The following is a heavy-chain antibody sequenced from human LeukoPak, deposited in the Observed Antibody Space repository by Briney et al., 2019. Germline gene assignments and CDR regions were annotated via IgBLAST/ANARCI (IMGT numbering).Heavy chain of an antibody. CDR2: MSAYNGKT. CDR3: ARWSEWHSSGVDY. J-gene: IGHJ4*02. V-gene: IGHV1-18*01. CDR1: GYSFTSYG. D-gene: IGHD6-19*01. Sequence: ASVKVSCKASGYSFTSYGFNWVRQAPGQGLEWMGWMSAYNGKTNYAHSLQGRVTVTADTSTSTAYMELRSLRSEDTAVYYCARWSEWHSSGVDYWGQGTLVTVSS.